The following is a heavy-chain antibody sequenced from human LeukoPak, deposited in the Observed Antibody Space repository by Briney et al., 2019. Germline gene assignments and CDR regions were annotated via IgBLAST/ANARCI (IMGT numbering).Heavy chain of an antibody. V-gene: IGHV3-20*04. CDR2: INWNGGTT. J-gene: IGHJ4*02. CDR3: ARENGCGGDCYYFDY. CDR1: GITFDDFG. Sequence: GGSLRLSCAASGITFDDFGMSWVRQAPGKGLEWDSGINWNGGTTAYADSVKGRFTISRDNAKNSLYLQMNSLRAEDTALYYCARENGCGGDCYYFDYWGQGTLVTVSS. D-gene: IGHD2-21*01.